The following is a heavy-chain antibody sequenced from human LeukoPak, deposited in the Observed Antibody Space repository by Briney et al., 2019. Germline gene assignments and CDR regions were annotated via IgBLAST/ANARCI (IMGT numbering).Heavy chain of an antibody. V-gene: IGHV3-23*01. CDR2: ISGSGETS. Sequence: GGSLRLSCAASGFSFSTYAMSWARQAPGKGLEWVSGISGSGETSYYAASVKGRLTIPRDNSNNTLYLQMTSLRADDTAVYYCVRRGSGSSSPFAYWGQGALVIVSS. CDR1: GFSFSTYA. CDR3: VRRGSGSSSPFAY. D-gene: IGHD6-6*01. J-gene: IGHJ4*02.